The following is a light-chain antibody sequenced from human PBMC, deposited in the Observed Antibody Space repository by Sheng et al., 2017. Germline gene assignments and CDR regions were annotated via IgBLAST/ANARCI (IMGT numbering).Light chain of an antibody. CDR3: QQYSLYSVT. CDR2: KAS. V-gene: IGKV1-5*03. J-gene: IGKJ4*01. CDR1: QSIRDW. Sequence: IQLTQSPSTLSASAGGRVTITCRASQSIRDWLAWYQQKPGKAPKLLIYKASNLDSGVPSRFSGSGSGTEFTLTISSLQPDDFATYYCQQYSLYSVTFGGGTKGGDQT.